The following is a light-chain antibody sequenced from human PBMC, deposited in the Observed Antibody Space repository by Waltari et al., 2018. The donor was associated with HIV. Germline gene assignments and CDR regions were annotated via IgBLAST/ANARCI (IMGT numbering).Light chain of an antibody. CDR3: AAWDDSLNGLWV. V-gene: IGLV1-44*01. CDR2: PDN. CDR1: SSNIGRNT. J-gene: IGLJ3*02. Sequence: QSVLTQPPSVSGTPGQRVTISCSGASSNIGRNTVNWFQLLPGTAPTPLIYPDNQRPSGVPDRFSGSKSGTSASLAISGLQSEDEADYFCAAWDDSLNGLWVFGGGTKLTVL.